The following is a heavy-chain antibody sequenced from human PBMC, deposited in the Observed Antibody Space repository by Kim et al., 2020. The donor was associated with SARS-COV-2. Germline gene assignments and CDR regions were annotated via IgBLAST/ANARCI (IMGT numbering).Heavy chain of an antibody. Sequence: GGSLRLSCVASGSTFSNYEMNWVRQTPEKRLEWISYISSSGHSIFYADSVKGRFTVSRDNAKNSLYLQMNSLRAEDTAIYYCASSAVLSPLPSGFCDGGSCYFGDSWGQGTRVTVSS. J-gene: IGHJ4*02. D-gene: IGHD2-15*01. CDR2: ISSSGHSI. CDR1: GSTFSNYE. V-gene: IGHV3-48*03. CDR3: ASSAVLSPLPSGFCDGGSCYFGDS.